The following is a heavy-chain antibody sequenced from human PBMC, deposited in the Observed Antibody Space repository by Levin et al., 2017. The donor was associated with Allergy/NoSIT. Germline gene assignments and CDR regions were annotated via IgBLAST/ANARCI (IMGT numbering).Heavy chain of an antibody. CDR1: GDSISNGGYS. J-gene: IGHJ5*02. CDR3: AGSSPVLVVAGWFDP. V-gene: IGHV4-30-2*01. CDR2: IYQTGNT. D-gene: IGHD2-8*02. Sequence: SETLSLTCAVSGDSISNGGYSWSWIRQTPGKGLEFLGYIYQTGNTFYNPSLKSRLAMSVDRSHNQFSLKLTSVTAADTAVYFCAGSSPVLVVAGWFDPWGQGILVSVSS.